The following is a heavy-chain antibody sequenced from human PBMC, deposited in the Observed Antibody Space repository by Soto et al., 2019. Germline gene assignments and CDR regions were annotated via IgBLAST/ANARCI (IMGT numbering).Heavy chain of an antibody. CDR1: GYTFTSYY. J-gene: IGHJ6*02. CDR2: INPSGGST. Sequence: ASVKVSCKASGYTFTSYYMHWVRQAPGQGLEWMGIINPSGGSTSYAQKFQGRVTMTRDTSTSTVYMELSSLRSEDTAVYYCARIVSDDFPPRPNYYYYGMDVWGQGTTVTVSS. V-gene: IGHV1-46*01. CDR3: ARIVSDDFPPRPNYYYYGMDV. D-gene: IGHD3-3*01.